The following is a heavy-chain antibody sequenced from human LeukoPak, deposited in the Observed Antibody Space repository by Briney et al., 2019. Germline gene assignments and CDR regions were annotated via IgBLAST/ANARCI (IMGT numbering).Heavy chain of an antibody. CDR1: GDSISSDS. V-gene: IGHV4-59*01. D-gene: IGHD3-3*01. J-gene: IGHJ4*02. CDR3: ARAGVYDFWSGYPFRDFDY. Sequence: PSETLSLTCAVSGDSISSDSWSWVRQPPGKGLEWIGYIYYTGSTNYNPSLKSRVTISVDTSKNQFSLKLSSVTAADTAVYYCARAGVYDFWSGYPFRDFDYWGQGTLVTVSS. CDR2: IYYTGST.